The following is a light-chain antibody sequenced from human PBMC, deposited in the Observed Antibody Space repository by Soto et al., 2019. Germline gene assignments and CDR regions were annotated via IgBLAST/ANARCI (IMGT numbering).Light chain of an antibody. CDR1: SRDVGGYNY. CDR2: DVR. J-gene: IGLJ1*01. V-gene: IGLV2-14*01. Sequence: QSVLSHPASVSGSPGQSITISCTETSRDVGGYNYVSWYQQHPGKATKLMIYDVRNRPSGVTNRFYGSKSVNTAYLTISGLQAEDEADYYCSSYTSISTYAFGTGNKVTVL. CDR3: SSYTSISTYA.